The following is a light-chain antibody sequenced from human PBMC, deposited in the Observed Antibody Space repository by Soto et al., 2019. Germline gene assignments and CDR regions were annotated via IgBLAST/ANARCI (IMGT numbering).Light chain of an antibody. Sequence: QSVLTQPPSVSGAPGQRVTISCTGSSSNIGAGYDVHWYQQLPGTAPKLLIYGNTNRPSGVSDRFSGSKSGTSASLAITGLQAEDEADYYCQSYESSRTYVFGTGTKLTVL. J-gene: IGLJ1*01. CDR3: QSYESSRTYV. CDR1: SSNIGAGYD. V-gene: IGLV1-40*01. CDR2: GNT.